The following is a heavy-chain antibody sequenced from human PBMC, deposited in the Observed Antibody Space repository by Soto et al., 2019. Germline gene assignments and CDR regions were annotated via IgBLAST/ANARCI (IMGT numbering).Heavy chain of an antibody. J-gene: IGHJ4*02. CDR3: ASDSRGVQHVD. D-gene: IGHD2-8*02. CDR2: LNPNTADT. Sequence: AAVKASCKASGYTLTDYDVHWVRPAPGQGLEWMACLNPNTADTNSAQRFQGRVTMTRXTXXSXXXMXLXXRRXDDTAVDYCASDSRGVQHVDRAQGTLVTVSS. V-gene: IGHV1-2*02. CDR1: GYTLTDYD.